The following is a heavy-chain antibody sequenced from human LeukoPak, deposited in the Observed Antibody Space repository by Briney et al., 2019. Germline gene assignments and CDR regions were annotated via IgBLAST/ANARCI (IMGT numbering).Heavy chain of an antibody. CDR3: ARGSYSSSSVHFDY. Sequence: SETLSLTCTVSTDSMYGYYWSWVRQPAGKGLEWIGRIHNKGTTNYNPSLKSRVTISVDTSKNQFSLKLSSVTAADTAVYYCARGSYSSSSVHFDYWGQGTLVTVSS. CDR2: IHNKGTT. J-gene: IGHJ4*02. V-gene: IGHV4-4*07. D-gene: IGHD6-6*01. CDR1: TDSMYGYY.